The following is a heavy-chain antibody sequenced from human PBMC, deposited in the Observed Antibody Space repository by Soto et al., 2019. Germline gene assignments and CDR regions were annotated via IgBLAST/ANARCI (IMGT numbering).Heavy chain of an antibody. D-gene: IGHD2-15*01. V-gene: IGHV1-46*01. J-gene: IGHJ4*02. CDR2: INPSGGST. CDR1: GYTFTSYY. CDR3: GVVAALVDY. Sequence: GASVKVSCKASGYTFTSYYMHWVRQAPGQGLEWMGIINPSGGSTSYAQKFQGRVTMTRDTSTSTVYMELSGLRSEDTAVYYCGVVAALVDYWGQGTLVTVSS.